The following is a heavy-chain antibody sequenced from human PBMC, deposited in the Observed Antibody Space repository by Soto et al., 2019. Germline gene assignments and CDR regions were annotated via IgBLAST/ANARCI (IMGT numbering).Heavy chain of an antibody. D-gene: IGHD3-22*01. Sequence: SETLSLTCTVSGGSISSYYWSWIRQPPGKGLEWIGYIYYSGSTNYNPSLKSRVTISVDTSKNQFSLKLSSVTAADTAVYYCARDHSSGDRLFDYWGQGTLVTVSS. CDR3: ARDHSSGDRLFDY. J-gene: IGHJ4*02. CDR1: GGSISSYY. V-gene: IGHV4-59*12. CDR2: IYYSGST.